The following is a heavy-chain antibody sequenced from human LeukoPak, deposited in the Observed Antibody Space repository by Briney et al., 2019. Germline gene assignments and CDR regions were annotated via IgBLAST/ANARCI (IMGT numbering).Heavy chain of an antibody. V-gene: IGHV3-23*01. CDR1: GFTFSNYA. CDR3: AKRVDTAMAEFDY. CDR2: INGSGGST. Sequence: PGGSLRLSCAASGFTFSNYAMSWVRQAPGKGLEWVSAINGSGGSTYYADSVKARFTISRDNSKYTLYLQMNRLKDQETGGYNRAKRVDTAMAEFDYWGQGTLVTVSS. J-gene: IGHJ4*02. D-gene: IGHD5-18*01.